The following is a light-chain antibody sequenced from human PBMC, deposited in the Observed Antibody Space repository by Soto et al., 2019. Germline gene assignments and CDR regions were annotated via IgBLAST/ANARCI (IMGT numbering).Light chain of an antibody. CDR2: GAS. CDR1: QSVSSSY. Sequence: EIVVTQSPGTLSLCPGERATLSCRASQSVSSSYLAWYQQKPGQAPRLLIYGASSRATGIPDRFSGSGSGTDFTLTISRLEPEDFAVYYCQQYGSTTWTFGQGTKVDIK. V-gene: IGKV3-20*01. J-gene: IGKJ1*01. CDR3: QQYGSTTWT.